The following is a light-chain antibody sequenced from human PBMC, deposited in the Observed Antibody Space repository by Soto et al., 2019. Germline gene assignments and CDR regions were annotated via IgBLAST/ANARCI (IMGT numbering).Light chain of an antibody. CDR2: KAS. J-gene: IGKJ1*01. V-gene: IGKV1-5*03. Sequence: ETQMTQSPSKRSAPLGNRLTLTSPASQSISSWLAWYQQKPGKAPKLLIYKASSLESGVPSRFSGSGCGTEFTLTISSLQPEDLAAYDGQQYKSYSPWTGGQGTKGDIK. CDR1: QSISSW. CDR3: QQYKSYSPWT.